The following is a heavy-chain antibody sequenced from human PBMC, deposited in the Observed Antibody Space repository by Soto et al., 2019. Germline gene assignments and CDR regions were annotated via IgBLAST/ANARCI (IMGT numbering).Heavy chain of an antibody. V-gene: IGHV4-39*01. D-gene: IGHD2-21*02. CDR2: VYSSGTT. Sequence: SETLSLTCTVSGGSISSNIFFWGWIRQPPGKGLEWIGTVYSSGTTKYNPSLESRVTTSIDTSNNQFSLRLSSVTAADTAVYYCARAVDPCGGDCHSLVYFDYWGQGTLVTVSS. CDR3: ARAVDPCGGDCHSLVYFDY. CDR1: GGSISSNIFF. J-gene: IGHJ4*02.